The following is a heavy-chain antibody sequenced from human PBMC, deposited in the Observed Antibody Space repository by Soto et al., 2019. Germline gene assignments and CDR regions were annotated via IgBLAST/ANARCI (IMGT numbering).Heavy chain of an antibody. CDR2: IRQDGSEI. Sequence: EGSLRLSCAASGFTFSSYWMTWVRQAPGKGLEWVANIRQDGSEINYVDSVKGRFTISRDNTKNSLYLQMNSLRAEDTAIYYCAREVVVSRGASYFGYWGPGTLVTVSS. J-gene: IGHJ4*02. D-gene: IGHD2-2*01. CDR1: GFTFSSYW. CDR3: AREVVVSRGASYFGY. V-gene: IGHV3-7*04.